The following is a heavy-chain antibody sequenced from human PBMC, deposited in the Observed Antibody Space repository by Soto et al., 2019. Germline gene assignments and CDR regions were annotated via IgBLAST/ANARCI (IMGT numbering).Heavy chain of an antibody. J-gene: IGHJ2*01. D-gene: IGHD3-22*01. V-gene: IGHV1-8*02. CDR3: ARGLIGYYDSSGPTPDWYFDL. Sequence: GASVKVSCKASGYTFTGYDMHWVRQAPGQGLEWMGWMNPNNGNTGYAQKFQGRVTMTRNTSISTAYMELSSLRSEDTAVYYCARGLIGYYDSSGPTPDWYFDLWGRSTLVTVSS. CDR2: MNPNNGNT. CDR1: GYTFTGYD.